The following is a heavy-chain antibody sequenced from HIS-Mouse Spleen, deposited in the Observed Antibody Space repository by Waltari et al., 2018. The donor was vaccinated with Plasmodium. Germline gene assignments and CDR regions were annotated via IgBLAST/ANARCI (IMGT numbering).Heavy chain of an antibody. J-gene: IGHJ2*01. CDR1: GYTFTGYY. CDR2: INPSSGGT. V-gene: IGHV1-2*02. Sequence: QVQLVQSGAEVKKPGASVTVSCKASGYTFTGYYMHWVRQAPGQGLDWREWINPSSGGTNYAQKFQGRVTMTRDTSISTAYMELSRLRSDDTAVYYCASFRLDLWGRGTLVTVSS. CDR3: ASFRLDL.